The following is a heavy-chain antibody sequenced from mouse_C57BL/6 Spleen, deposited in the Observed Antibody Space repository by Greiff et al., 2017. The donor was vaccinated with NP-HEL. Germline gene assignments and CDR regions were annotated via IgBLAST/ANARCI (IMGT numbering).Heavy chain of an antibody. CDR1: GYTFTDYC. V-gene: IGHV1-19*01. Sequence: EVQLQQSGPVLVKPGASVKMSCKASGYTFTDYCMNWVKQSHGKGLEWIGVINPYNGGTNYNQKFKGKATLTVDKSSSTAYMERNSLTSEDSAVYYCARVDYVPDWGQGTTLTVSS. CDR2: INPYNGGT. J-gene: IGHJ2*01. CDR3: ARVDYVPD. D-gene: IGHD2-4*01.